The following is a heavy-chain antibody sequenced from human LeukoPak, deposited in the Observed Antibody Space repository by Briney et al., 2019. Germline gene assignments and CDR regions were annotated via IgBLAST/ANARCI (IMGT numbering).Heavy chain of an antibody. CDR2: INPNSGGT. CDR3: ARGGGIVLMVYAIRGPPDY. V-gene: IGHV1-2*02. CDR1: GYIFTGYY. Sequence: ASVKVSCKASGYIFTGYYMHWVRQAPGQGLEWMGWINPNSGGTNYAQKFQGRVTMTRDTSISTAYMELSRLRSDDTAVYYCARGGGIVLMVYAIRGPPDYWGQGTLVTVSS. D-gene: IGHD2-8*01. J-gene: IGHJ4*02.